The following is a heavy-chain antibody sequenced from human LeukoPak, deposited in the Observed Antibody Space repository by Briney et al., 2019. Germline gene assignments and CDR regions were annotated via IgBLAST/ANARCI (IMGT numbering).Heavy chain of an antibody. CDR3: AKARLSIAVALDY. V-gene: IGHV3-23*01. Sequence: GGSLRLSCAASGFTFSSYAMSWVRQTPGKGLEWVSAISGSGGTTYYADSVKGRFTISRDNSKNTLYLQMNSLRAEDTAVYYCAKARLSIAVALDYWGQGTLVTVSS. CDR1: GFTFSSYA. J-gene: IGHJ4*02. D-gene: IGHD6-19*01. CDR2: ISGSGGTT.